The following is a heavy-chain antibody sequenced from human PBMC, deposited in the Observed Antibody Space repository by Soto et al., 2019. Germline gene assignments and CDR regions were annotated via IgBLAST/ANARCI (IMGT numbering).Heavy chain of an antibody. J-gene: IGHJ6*03. Sequence: QVQLVESGGGLVKPVGSLRLSCAASGFIFSDYYMSWIRHAPGKVLEWVSHISSSGSNIFHADYVKGRFTISRDTAKTSLYLQMNSLRAEDTAVYYCERDPRYCRSGSGYAAYYYYYMDVWGRGTTVTVSS. CDR3: ERDPRYCRSGSGYAAYYYYYMDV. D-gene: IGHD2-2*01. CDR1: GFIFSDYY. V-gene: IGHV3-11*01. CDR2: ISSSGSNI.